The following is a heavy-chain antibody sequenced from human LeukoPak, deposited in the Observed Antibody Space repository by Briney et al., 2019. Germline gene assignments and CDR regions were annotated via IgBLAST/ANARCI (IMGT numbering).Heavy chain of an antibody. CDR2: FDPEDGET. CDR1: GYTLTELS. CDR3: ATQYYYGSGSFYGTDV. J-gene: IGHJ6*02. Sequence: ASVKVSCKVSGYTLTELSMHWVRQAPGKGLEWMGGFDPEDGETIYAQKFQGRVTMTEDTSTDTAYMELSSLRSEDTAVYYYATQYYYGSGSFYGTDVWGQGTTVTVSS. D-gene: IGHD3-10*01. V-gene: IGHV1-24*01.